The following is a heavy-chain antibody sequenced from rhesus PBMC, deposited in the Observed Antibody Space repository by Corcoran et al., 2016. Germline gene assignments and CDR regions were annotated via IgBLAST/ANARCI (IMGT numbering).Heavy chain of an antibody. CDR3: ASNYEDDYGYYFS. Sequence: EVQLVESGGGLVQPGGSLRLSCAASGFTFSSYGMHWVRQAPGKGLEWVAVISYYGSKKYYADSVNDRFTISSANSKNMLYLQMNNLKLEDTAVYYCASNYEDDYGYYFSWGQGVLVTVSS. V-gene: IGHV3-54*02. CDR1: GFTFSSYG. CDR2: ISYYGSKK. J-gene: IGHJ4*01. D-gene: IGHD3-9*01.